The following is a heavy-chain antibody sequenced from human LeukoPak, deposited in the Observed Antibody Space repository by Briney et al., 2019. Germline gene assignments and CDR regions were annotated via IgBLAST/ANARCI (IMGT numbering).Heavy chain of an antibody. CDR3: ARDKENYYDSSGYYGD. CDR1: GYTFTGYY. D-gene: IGHD3-22*01. CDR2: INPNSGGT. Sequence: ASVKVPCKASGYTFTGYYMHWVRQAPGQGLEWMGWINPNSGGTNYAQKFQGRVTMTRDTSISTAYMELSRLRSDDTAVYYCARDKENYYDSSGYYGDWGQGTLVTVSS. V-gene: IGHV1-2*02. J-gene: IGHJ4*02.